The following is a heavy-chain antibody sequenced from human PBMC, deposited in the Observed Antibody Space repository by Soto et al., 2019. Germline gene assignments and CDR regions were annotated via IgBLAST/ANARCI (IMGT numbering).Heavy chain of an antibody. CDR3: ARAPYDILTGYYLRVFDY. J-gene: IGHJ4*02. D-gene: IGHD3-9*01. CDR1: GGTLSSYA. CDR2: IIPIFGTA. V-gene: IGHV1-69*13. Sequence: SVKVSCKASGGTLSSYAISWVRQAPGQGLEWMGGIIPIFGTANYAQKFQGRVTITADESTSTAYMELSSLRSEDTAVYYCARAPYDILTGYYLRVFDYWGQGTLVTVSS.